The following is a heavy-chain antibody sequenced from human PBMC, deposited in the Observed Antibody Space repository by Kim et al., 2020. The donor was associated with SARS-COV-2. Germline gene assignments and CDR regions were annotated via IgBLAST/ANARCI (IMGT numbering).Heavy chain of an antibody. Sequence: SETLSLTCTVSGGSISSSSYYWGWIRQPPGKGLEWIGSIYYSGSTYYNPSLKSRVTISVDTSKNQFSLKLSSVTAADTAVYYCARDRYGWGYYDSSAYYPYDYWGQGTLVTVSS. J-gene: IGHJ4*02. V-gene: IGHV4-39*07. CDR2: IYYSGST. D-gene: IGHD3-22*01. CDR3: ARDRYGWGYYDSSAYYPYDY. CDR1: GGSISSSSYY.